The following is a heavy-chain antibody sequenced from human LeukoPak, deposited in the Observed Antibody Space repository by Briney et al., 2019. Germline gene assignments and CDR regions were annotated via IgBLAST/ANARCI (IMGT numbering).Heavy chain of an antibody. CDR3: AVGWLRPTYYYYMDV. V-gene: IGHV1-69*05. CDR2: IIPIFGTA. CDR1: GGTFSSYA. J-gene: IGHJ6*03. D-gene: IGHD5-12*01. Sequence: GSSVKVSCKASGGTFSSYAISWVRQAPGQGLEWMGRIIPIFGTANYAQKLQGRVTMTTDTSTSTAYMELRSLRSDDTAVYYCAVGWLRPTYYYYMDVWGKGTTVTVSS.